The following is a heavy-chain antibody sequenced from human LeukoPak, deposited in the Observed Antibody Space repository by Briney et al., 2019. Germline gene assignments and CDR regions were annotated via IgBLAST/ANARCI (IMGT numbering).Heavy chain of an antibody. J-gene: IGHJ4*02. CDR3: VKTFGYCSSTSCYVFDY. CDR1: GFSFSSYA. D-gene: IGHD2-2*01. V-gene: IGHV3-66*01. Sequence: GGSLRLSCAASGFSFSSYAMSWVRQAPGKGLEWVSVLYNNGNAHYADSVKGRFTTSRDNSKNTLSLQMSSLKPEDTAVYYCVKTFGYCSSTSCYVFDYWGQGTLVTVSS. CDR2: LYNNGNA.